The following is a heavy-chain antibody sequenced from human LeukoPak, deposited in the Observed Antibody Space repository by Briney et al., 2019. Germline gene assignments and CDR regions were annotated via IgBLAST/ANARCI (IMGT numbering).Heavy chain of an antibody. CDR2: ISYDGSNK. D-gene: IGHD6-19*01. V-gene: IGHV3-30*18. Sequence: GGSLRLSCAASGFTFSSYGMHWVRQAPGKGLEWVAVISYDGSNKYYADSVKGRFTISRDNSKNTLYLQMNSLRAEDTAVYYCAKVSGIWFSSGWYPDYWGQGTLVTVSS. J-gene: IGHJ4*02. CDR1: GFTFSSYG. CDR3: AKVSGIWFSSGWYPDY.